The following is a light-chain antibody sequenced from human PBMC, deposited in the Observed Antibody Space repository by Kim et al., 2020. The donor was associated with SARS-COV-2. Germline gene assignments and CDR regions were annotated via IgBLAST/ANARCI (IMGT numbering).Light chain of an antibody. CDR2: DAT. CDR3: QQSYDWPPLT. J-gene: IGKJ1*01. CDR1: QTIKNK. V-gene: IGKV3-15*01. Sequence: SPGERATPSCRASQTIKNKLVWYQQKTGQAPRLLIYDATTRATGVPARFIGSGSETDFTLTISSLQSEDFAVYYCQQSYDWPPLTFGQGTKVDIK.